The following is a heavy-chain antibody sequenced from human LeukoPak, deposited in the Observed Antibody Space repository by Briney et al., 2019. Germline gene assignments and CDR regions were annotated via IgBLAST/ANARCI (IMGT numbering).Heavy chain of an antibody. V-gene: IGHV3-21*01. Sequence: GGSLRLSCAASGFSFSSFSMNWVRQAPGKGLEWVSSISSSSGYKYYADSMKGRFTVSKDNAKNSLYLQMNSLRVEDTAVYFCAREGLAAAGLDYWGQGTLVTVSS. CDR3: AREGLAAAGLDY. D-gene: IGHD6-13*01. CDR2: ISSSSGYK. CDR1: GFSFSSFS. J-gene: IGHJ4*02.